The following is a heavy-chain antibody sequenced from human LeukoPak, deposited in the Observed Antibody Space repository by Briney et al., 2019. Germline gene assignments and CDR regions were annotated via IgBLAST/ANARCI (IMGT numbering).Heavy chain of an antibody. J-gene: IGHJ4*02. CDR1: GYTFTGYY. V-gene: IGHV1-2*02. CDR2: INPNSGGT. Sequence: GASVKVSCKASGYTFTGYYMHWVRQAPGQGLEWMGWINPNSGGTNYAQKFQGRVTMTRDTSISTAYMELSRLRSDDTAVYYCARAWDYCGSGSFPHLDYWGQGTLVTVSS. CDR3: ARAWDYCGSGSFPHLDY. D-gene: IGHD3-10*01.